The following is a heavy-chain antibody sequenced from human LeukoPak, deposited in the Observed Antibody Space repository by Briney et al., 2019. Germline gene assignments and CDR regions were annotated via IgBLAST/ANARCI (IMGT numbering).Heavy chain of an antibody. D-gene: IGHD2-15*01. CDR2: ISASGGST. V-gene: IGHV3-23*01. Sequence: GGSLRLSCAASGFTLSNYAMSWIRQAPGKGLEWVSAISASGGSTYYADSVRGRFTISRDNSKNTLYLQMNSLRAEDTAVYYCAKRSCSGGSCNFDYWGQGTLVTVSS. CDR3: AKRSCSGGSCNFDY. J-gene: IGHJ4*02. CDR1: GFTLSNYA.